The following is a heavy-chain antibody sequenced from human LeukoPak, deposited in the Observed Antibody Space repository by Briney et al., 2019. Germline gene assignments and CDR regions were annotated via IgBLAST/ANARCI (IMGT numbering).Heavy chain of an antibody. J-gene: IGHJ4*02. CDR1: GYTFTSYA. CDR3: ARVDMLTGYYFFDY. V-gene: IGHV7-4-1*02. CDR2: INTNTGNP. D-gene: IGHD3-9*01. Sequence: GASVKVSCKASGYTFTSYAMNWVRQAPGQGLEWMGWINTNTGNPTYAQGFTGRFVFSLDTSVSTAYLQISSLKAEDTAVYYCARVDMLTGYYFFDYWGQGTLVTVSS.